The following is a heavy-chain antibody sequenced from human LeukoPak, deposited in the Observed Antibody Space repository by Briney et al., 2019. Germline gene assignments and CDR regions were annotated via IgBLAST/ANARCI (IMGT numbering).Heavy chain of an antibody. Sequence: GGSLRLSCAASGFSFSHYSMKWVRQAPGKWLEWVAYISGSSSLIHYADSVQGRFTISRDNAKNSLFLQMNGLRGDDTAVYYCARDLKEGVPPAVVSRYFDYWGQGILVTVSS. CDR1: GFSFSHYS. CDR2: ISGSSSLI. J-gene: IGHJ4*02. V-gene: IGHV3-48*01. CDR3: ARDLKEGVPPAVVSRYFDY. D-gene: IGHD2-21*01.